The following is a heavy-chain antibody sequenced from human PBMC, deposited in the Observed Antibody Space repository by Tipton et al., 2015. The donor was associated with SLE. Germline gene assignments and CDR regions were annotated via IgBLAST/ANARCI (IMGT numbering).Heavy chain of an antibody. CDR1: GGSISNYS. CDR2: IYHSGNT. D-gene: IGHD3-16*01. Sequence: TLSLTCTVSGGSISNYSWSWIRQPPGKGLEWIGSIYHSGNTYSNPSLKSRVTISVDTSKNQFSLKMSSVTAADTALYYCARDGVRKGWWFFDLWGRGTLVTVSS. V-gene: IGHV4-4*08. J-gene: IGHJ2*01. CDR3: ARDGVRKGWWFFDL.